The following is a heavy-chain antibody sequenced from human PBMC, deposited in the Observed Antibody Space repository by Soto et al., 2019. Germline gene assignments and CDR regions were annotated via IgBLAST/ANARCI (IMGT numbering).Heavy chain of an antibody. J-gene: IGHJ4*02. CDR2: ISSSSSYI. CDR1: VFTFSSYS. Sequence: VGSLRLSCASSVFTFSSYSMNCVRHSPGKGLEWVSSISSSSSYIYYADSVKGRFTISRDNAKNSLYLQMNSLRAEDTAVYHCARGLRGYSSSWFYFEYWGQGTLV. CDR3: ARGLRGYSSSWFYFEY. V-gene: IGHV3-21*01. D-gene: IGHD6-13*01.